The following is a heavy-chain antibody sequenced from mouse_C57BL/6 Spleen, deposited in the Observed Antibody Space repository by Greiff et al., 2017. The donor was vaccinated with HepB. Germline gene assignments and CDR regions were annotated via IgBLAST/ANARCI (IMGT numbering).Heavy chain of an antibody. CDR1: GFTFSSYA. J-gene: IGHJ2*01. CDR3: ARDGPYYFDY. V-gene: IGHV5-4*01. CDR2: ISDGGSYT. Sequence: DVQLVESGGGLVKPGGSLKLSCAASGFTFSSYAMSWVRQTPEKRLEWVATISDGGSYTYYPDNVKGRFTISRDNAKNNLYLQMSHLKSEDTAMYYCARDGPYYFDYWGQGTTLTVSS.